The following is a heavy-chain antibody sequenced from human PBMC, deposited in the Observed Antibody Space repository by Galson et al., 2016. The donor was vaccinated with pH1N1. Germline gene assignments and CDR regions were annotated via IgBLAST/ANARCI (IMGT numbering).Heavy chain of an antibody. Sequence: SLRLSCAASGFPFSSYAMHWVRQAPGKGLAWVAVVSYDGKNKYLADPVKGRFTISRDNSKNTVYLQMNSLGPDDTAVYYCARVFEEYFLYGMDVWGQGTTVTVSS. CDR1: GFPFSSYA. V-gene: IGHV3-30*04. CDR3: ARVFEEYFLYGMDV. D-gene: IGHD2/OR15-2a*01. CDR2: VSYDGKNK. J-gene: IGHJ6*02.